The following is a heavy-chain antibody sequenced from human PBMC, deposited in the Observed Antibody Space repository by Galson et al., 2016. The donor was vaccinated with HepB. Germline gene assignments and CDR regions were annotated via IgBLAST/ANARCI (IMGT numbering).Heavy chain of an antibody. Sequence: SLRLSCAASGFTYSRYWMTWVRQAPGQGLEWVANINQDGSEKYYVDSVKGRFTISRDNAKNSLYLQMYSLRAEDTAVYYCARDLTDYDFWSGSASDALDIWGQGTMVTVSS. CDR2: INQDGSEK. J-gene: IGHJ3*02. CDR1: GFTYSRYW. D-gene: IGHD3-3*01. CDR3: ARDLTDYDFWSGSASDALDI. V-gene: IGHV3-7*04.